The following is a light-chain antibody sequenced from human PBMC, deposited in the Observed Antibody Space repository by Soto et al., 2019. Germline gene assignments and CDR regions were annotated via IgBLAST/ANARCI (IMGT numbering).Light chain of an antibody. CDR2: KAS. CDR1: QTVSSW. J-gene: IGKJ1*01. Sequence: DIQMTQSPSTLSGSVGDRVTITCRASQTVSSWLAWYQQKPGKAPKLLIYKASTLKSGVPSRFSGSGSGTEFTLTISGLQPGDSATYYCQQYNSYSPTFGQGTKVDI. CDR3: QQYNSYSPT. V-gene: IGKV1-5*03.